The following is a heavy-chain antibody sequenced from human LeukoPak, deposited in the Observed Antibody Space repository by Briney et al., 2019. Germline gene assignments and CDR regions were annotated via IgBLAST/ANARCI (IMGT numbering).Heavy chain of an antibody. V-gene: IGHV1-69*05. CDR1: GGTFNSFA. CDR3: ARGDWNYREGSRTIDY. Sequence: SVKVSCKASGGTFNSFAISWVRQAPGQGLEWMGRIIPIFGTQNYAQKFQGRVTVTTDESTSTAHMELSSLRSEDTAVYYCARGDWNYREGSRTIDYWGQGTLVTVSS. CDR2: IIPIFGTQ. J-gene: IGHJ4*02. D-gene: IGHD1-7*01.